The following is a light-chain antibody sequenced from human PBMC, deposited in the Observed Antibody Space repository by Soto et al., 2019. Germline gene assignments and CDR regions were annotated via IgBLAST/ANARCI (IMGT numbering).Light chain of an antibody. CDR2: DVS. V-gene: IGLV2-14*03. CDR1: SSDVGGYDY. J-gene: IGLJ1*01. Sequence: QSALTQPASVSGSPGQSITISCTGTSSDVGGYDYVSWYQNHPGKAPKLMIYDVSNRPSGFSNRFSGSKSGNTASLTISGLQAEDEADYYCSSYTSSSLYVFGTGTKVTVL. CDR3: SSYTSSSLYV.